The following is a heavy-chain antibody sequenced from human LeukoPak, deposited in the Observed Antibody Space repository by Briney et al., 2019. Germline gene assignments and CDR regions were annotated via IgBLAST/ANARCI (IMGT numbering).Heavy chain of an antibody. CDR2: ISDDGNND. CDR3: ASIYSSGYSFFDY. Sequence: PGGSLRLSCAASGFTFSSYAIHWVRQAPGKGLDWVAVISDDGNNDYYSDSVKGRFTISRDNSKNTLYLQMNSLRVEDTAVYYCASIYSSGYSFFDYWGQGTLVTVSS. CDR1: GFTFSSYA. J-gene: IGHJ4*02. D-gene: IGHD5-18*01. V-gene: IGHV3-30-3*01.